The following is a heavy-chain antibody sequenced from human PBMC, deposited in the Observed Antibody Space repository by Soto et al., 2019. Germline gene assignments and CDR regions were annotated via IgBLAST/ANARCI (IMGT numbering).Heavy chain of an antibody. CDR3: AREEDGYWYFDL. V-gene: IGHV3-33*01. CDR2: IWYDGSNK. CDR1: GFTVSSYG. J-gene: IGHJ2*01. Sequence: QVQLVESGGGVVQPGRSLRLSCAASGFTVSSYGMHWVRQAPGEGLEWVAVIWYDGSNKYYADSVKGRFTISRDNSKNTLYLQMNSLRAEDTAVYYCAREEDGYWYFDLWGRGTLVTVSS.